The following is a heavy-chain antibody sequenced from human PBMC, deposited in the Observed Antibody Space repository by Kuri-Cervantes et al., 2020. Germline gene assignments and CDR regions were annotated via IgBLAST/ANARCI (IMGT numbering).Heavy chain of an antibody. CDR3: TTDSGDYVFDP. Sequence: GGSLRLSCAASGFTFSSYTMHWVRQAPGKGLEWVALISYDGSNKYYADSVKGRFTISRDNSKNTLYLQMNSLRTEDTAVYYCTTDSGDYVFDPWGQGTLVTVSS. J-gene: IGHJ5*02. D-gene: IGHD4-17*01. V-gene: IGHV3-30*07. CDR2: ISYDGSNK. CDR1: GFTFSSYT.